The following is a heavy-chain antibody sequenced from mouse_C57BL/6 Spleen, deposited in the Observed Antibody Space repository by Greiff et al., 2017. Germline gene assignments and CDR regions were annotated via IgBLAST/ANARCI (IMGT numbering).Heavy chain of an antibody. CDR3: ARKDYYGSSLYYAMDY. CDR2: IYPGDGDT. V-gene: IGHV1-82*01. CDR1: GYAFSSSW. D-gene: IGHD1-1*01. Sequence: QVQLQQSGPELVKPGASVKISCKASGYAFSSSWMNWVKQRPGKGLEWIGRIYPGDGDTNYNGKFKGKATLTADKSSSTAYMQLSSLPSEDSAVYFCARKDYYGSSLYYAMDYWGQGTSVTVSS. J-gene: IGHJ4*01.